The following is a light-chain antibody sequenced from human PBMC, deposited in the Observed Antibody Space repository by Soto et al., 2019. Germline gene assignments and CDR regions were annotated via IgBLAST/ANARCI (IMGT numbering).Light chain of an antibody. V-gene: IGKV1-33*01. CDR1: QDISNY. CDR3: QQYDNPSIT. J-gene: IGKJ5*01. Sequence: DLPMTQSPSSLSASVGDRVTITCQASQDISNYLNWYQQKPGKAPKLLIYDASNLETGVPSRFSGSGSGTDFTFTISSLQPEDIATYYCQQYDNPSITFGQGTRLEIK. CDR2: DAS.